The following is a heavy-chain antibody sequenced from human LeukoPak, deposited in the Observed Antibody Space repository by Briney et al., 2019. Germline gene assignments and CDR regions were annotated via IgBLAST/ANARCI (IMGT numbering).Heavy chain of an antibody. D-gene: IGHD3-3*01. CDR1: GFTFSSYA. CDR2: ISGSGGST. J-gene: IGHJ4*02. CDR3: AKDYDFWSGYDY. V-gene: IGHV3-23*01. Sequence: GGPLRLPCAASGFTFSSYAMSWGRQAPGKGWGWVSAISGSGGSTYYADSVKGRFPISRDNSKNTRYLQMNSLRAEDTAVYYCAKDYDFWSGYDYWGQGTLVTVSS.